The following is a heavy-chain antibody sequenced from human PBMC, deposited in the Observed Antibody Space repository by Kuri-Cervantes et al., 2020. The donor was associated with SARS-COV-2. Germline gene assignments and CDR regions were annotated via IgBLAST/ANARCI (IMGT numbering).Heavy chain of an antibody. V-gene: IGHV4-39*07. D-gene: IGHD4-17*01. Sequence: SETLSLTCTVSGGSISSGSYYWSWIRQPPGKGLEWIGEINHSGSTNYNPSPKSRVTISVDTSKNQFSLKLSSVTAADTAVYYCARGGDYGFWFDPWGQGTLVTVSS. CDR1: GGSISSGSYY. CDR2: INHSGST. J-gene: IGHJ5*02. CDR3: ARGGDYGFWFDP.